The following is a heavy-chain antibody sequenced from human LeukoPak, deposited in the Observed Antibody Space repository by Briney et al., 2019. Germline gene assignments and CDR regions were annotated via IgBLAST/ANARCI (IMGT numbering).Heavy chain of an antibody. CDR1: GFSLTTRGVS. Sequence: PTLVKPTPTLTLTCAFSGFSLTTRGVSVGWIRQPPGKALEWLALIYWNDDERYSPSLKSRLTITYKNYKNQVVLKKINILSDDNTAYYCCAYNNYYYSGMDVWGQGTTVTVSS. V-gene: IGHV2-5*01. J-gene: IGHJ6*02. CDR3: CAYNNYYYSGMDV. D-gene: IGHD1-1*01. CDR2: IYWNDDE.